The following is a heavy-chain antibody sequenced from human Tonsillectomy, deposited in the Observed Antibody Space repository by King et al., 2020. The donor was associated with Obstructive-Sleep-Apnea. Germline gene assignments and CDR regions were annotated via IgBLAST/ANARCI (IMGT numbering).Heavy chain of an antibody. CDR2: INHSGST. CDR1: GGSFSGYY. D-gene: IGHD6-13*01. J-gene: IGHJ1*01. Sequence: VQLQQWGAGLLKPSETLSLTCAVYGGSFSGYYWSWIRQPPGKGLEWIGEINHSGSTNYNPSLKSRVTISVDTSRNQFSLKLNSVTAADTAVYYCARGRGVAAAGTRYFQHWGQGTLVTVSS. CDR3: ARGRGVAAAGTRYFQH. V-gene: IGHV4-34*01.